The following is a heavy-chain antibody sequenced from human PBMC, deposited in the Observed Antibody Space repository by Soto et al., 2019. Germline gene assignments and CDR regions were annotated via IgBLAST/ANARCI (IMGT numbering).Heavy chain of an antibody. CDR2: LNAGTGKT. J-gene: IGHJ3*02. CDR3: ARPYYRSGSFYKGDAFEI. V-gene: IGHV1-3*05. Sequence: QDQLVQSGAEEKKPGASVNVSCKASGYTFSSYAIHWVRQAPGQRPEWMGWLNAGTGKTEYSQKFQGRVTITRETSASTAYMELNSLRSEDTAVYYCARPYYRSGSFYKGDAFEIWGQGTMVTVSS. D-gene: IGHD3-10*01. CDR1: GYTFSSYA.